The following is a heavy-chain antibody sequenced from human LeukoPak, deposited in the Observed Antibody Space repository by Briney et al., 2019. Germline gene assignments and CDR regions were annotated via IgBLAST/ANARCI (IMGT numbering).Heavy chain of an antibody. V-gene: IGHV3-30*02. Sequence: GGSLRLSCAASGFTFSSYGMHWVRQAPGKGLEWVAFVRYDGSNKYYADSVKGRFTISRDNSENTLYLQMNSLRAEDTAVYYCAKGMYSSSWYFDYWGQGTLVTVSS. CDR3: AKGMYSSSWYFDY. CDR2: VRYDGSNK. D-gene: IGHD6-13*01. J-gene: IGHJ4*02. CDR1: GFTFSSYG.